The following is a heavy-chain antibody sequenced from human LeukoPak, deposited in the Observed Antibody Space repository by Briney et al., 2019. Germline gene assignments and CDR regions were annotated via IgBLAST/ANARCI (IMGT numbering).Heavy chain of an antibody. J-gene: IGHJ4*02. CDR3: ARGSTVTPYYFDY. CDR2: IQVGGST. V-gene: IGHV4-59*01. CDR1: GGSINTYY. Sequence: SETLSLTCAVSGGSINTYYWTWIRQPPGKGLEWIGYIQVGGSTNYSPSLKSRVTMSLDTSKNQFSLKLSSVGAADTAVYYCARGSTVTPYYFDYWGQGTLVTVSS. D-gene: IGHD4-17*01.